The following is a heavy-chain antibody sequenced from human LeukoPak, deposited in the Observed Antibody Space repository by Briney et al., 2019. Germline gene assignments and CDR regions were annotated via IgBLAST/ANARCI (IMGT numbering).Heavy chain of an antibody. Sequence: ASVKVSCKASGYTFTSYDINWVRQAPGQGLEWMGWISAYNGNTKYAQKFQGRVTMTTVTSTSTAYMELRSLTLDDTALYYCARAKTLEPSPSNAFDIWGQGTMVTVSS. CDR3: ARAKTLEPSPSNAFDI. J-gene: IGHJ3*02. D-gene: IGHD1-1*01. CDR2: ISAYNGNT. V-gene: IGHV1-18*01. CDR1: GYTFTSYD.